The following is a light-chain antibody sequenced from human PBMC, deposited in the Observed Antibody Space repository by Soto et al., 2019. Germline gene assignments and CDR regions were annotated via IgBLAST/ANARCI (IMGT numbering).Light chain of an antibody. CDR1: TSNIGNNY. CDR3: GAWDSSLSVVV. J-gene: IGLJ3*02. Sequence: QSVLTQPPSVSAAPGQKVTISCSGSTSNIGNNYVSWYQQLPGTAPKLLIFGNDKTPSGIPDRFSGSKSGTSATLGITGLQTGDEADYYCGAWDSSLSVVVFGGGTQLTVL. CDR2: GND. V-gene: IGLV1-51*01.